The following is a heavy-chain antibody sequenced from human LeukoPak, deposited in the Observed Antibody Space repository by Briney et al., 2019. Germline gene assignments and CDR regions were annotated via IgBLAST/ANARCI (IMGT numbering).Heavy chain of an antibody. CDR1: GLTFSSYA. Sequence: TGGSLRLSCAASGLTFSSYAMSWVRQAPGKGLEWVSSISGSGATTYYAESVKGRITISRDNSKNTLHLQMNSLRAEDTAAYYCAKVVSVGKTHDGFDIWGQGTMVTVSS. V-gene: IGHV3-23*01. J-gene: IGHJ3*02. CDR2: ISGSGATT. CDR3: AKVVSVGKTHDGFDI. D-gene: IGHD1-26*01.